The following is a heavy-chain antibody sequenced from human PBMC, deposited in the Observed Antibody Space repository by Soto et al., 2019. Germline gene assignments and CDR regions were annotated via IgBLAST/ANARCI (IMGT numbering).Heavy chain of an antibody. CDR1: GFTFDDYA. D-gene: IGHD3-3*01. CDR3: AKDLPDYDFWSGPGGNAFDI. J-gene: IGHJ3*02. Sequence: LRLSCAASGFTFDDYAMHWVRQAPGKGLEWVSGISWNSGSIGYADSVKGRFTISRDNAKNSLYLQMNSLRAEDTALYYCAKDLPDYDFWSGPGGNAFDIWGQGTMVTVSS. CDR2: ISWNSGSI. V-gene: IGHV3-9*01.